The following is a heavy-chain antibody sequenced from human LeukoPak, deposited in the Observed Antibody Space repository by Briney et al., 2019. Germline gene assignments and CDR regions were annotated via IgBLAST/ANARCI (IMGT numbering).Heavy chain of an antibody. D-gene: IGHD6-19*01. Sequence: SETLSLTCAVYGGSFSGYYWSWVRQPPGKGLEWIGEINHSGSTNYNPSLKSRVTISVDTSKNQFSLKLSSVTAADTAVYYCARKSGDSSGWWKGYFDYWGQRTLVTVSS. J-gene: IGHJ4*02. CDR2: INHSGST. CDR1: GGSFSGYY. CDR3: ARKSGDSSGWWKGYFDY. V-gene: IGHV4-34*01.